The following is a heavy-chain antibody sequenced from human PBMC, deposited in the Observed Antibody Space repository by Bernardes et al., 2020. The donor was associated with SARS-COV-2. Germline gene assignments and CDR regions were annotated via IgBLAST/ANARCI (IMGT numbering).Heavy chain of an antibody. CDR2: VNWNGAYT. V-gene: IGHV3-20*04. Sequence: GSLRLSCGASGFTFADYGMGWVRQAPGKGPEWVSSVNWNGAYTDYADSVKGRFTISRDNARNSLFLQMNSLTVDDTAFYYCVRQLAFCRPSGCSRIPNVFDSWGRGILVTVSS. CDR1: GFTFADYG. D-gene: IGHD3-3*02. J-gene: IGHJ4*02. CDR3: VRQLAFCRPSGCSRIPNVFDS.